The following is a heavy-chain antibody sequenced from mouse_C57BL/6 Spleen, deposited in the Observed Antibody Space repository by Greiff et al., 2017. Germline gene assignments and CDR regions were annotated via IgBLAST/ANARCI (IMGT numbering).Heavy chain of an antibody. V-gene: IGHV1-52*01. D-gene: IGHD1-1*01. CDR3: ARWDGSSYGYAMDY. Sequence: QVQLKQSGAELVMPGASVKLSCKASGYTFTSYWMHWVKQRPIQGLEWIGNIDPSDSETHYNQKFKDKATLTVDKSSSTAYMQLSSLTSEDSAVYYCARWDGSSYGYAMDYWGQGTSVTVSS. J-gene: IGHJ4*01. CDR1: GYTFTSYW. CDR2: IDPSDSET.